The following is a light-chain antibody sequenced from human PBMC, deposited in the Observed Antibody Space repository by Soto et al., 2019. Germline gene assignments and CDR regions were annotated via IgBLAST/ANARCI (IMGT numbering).Light chain of an antibody. CDR3: GTWDSSLRIYV. J-gene: IGLJ1*01. CDR1: SSNIGNNY. Sequence: QSVLTRPPSVSAAPGQKVAGACSGSSSNIGNNYVSWYQQLPGTAPKPLIFDNNKRPSGIPDRFSGSKSGTSATLGITGLQTGDEADYYCGTWDSSLRIYVFGTGTKVTVL. CDR2: DNN. V-gene: IGLV1-51*01.